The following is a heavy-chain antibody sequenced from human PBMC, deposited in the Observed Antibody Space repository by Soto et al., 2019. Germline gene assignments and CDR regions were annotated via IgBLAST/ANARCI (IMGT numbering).Heavy chain of an antibody. D-gene: IGHD3-22*01. J-gene: IGHJ4*02. CDR3: ARHRRRXTYYYDSSGRRGYYFDY. CDR2: INHSGST. Sequence: SETLSLTCAVYGGSFSCYYWSWIRQPPGKGLEWIGEINHSGSTNYNPSLKSRVTISVDTSKNQFSLKLSSVTAADTAVYYCARHRRRXTYYYDSSGRRGYYFDYWGQGTLVTVSS. CDR1: GGSFSCYY. V-gene: IGHV4-34*01.